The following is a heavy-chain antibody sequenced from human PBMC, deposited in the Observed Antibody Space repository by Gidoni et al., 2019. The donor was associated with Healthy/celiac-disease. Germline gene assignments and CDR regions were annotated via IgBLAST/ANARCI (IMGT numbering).Heavy chain of an antibody. CDR2: INHSGST. V-gene: IGHV4-34*01. CDR1: GGSFSGYY. D-gene: IGHD3-3*01. CDR3: ARGHHIFWSGYYRYGFDY. J-gene: IGHJ4*02. Sequence: QVQLQQWGAGLLKPSETLSLTCGVYGGSFSGYYWSWIRQPPGKGLEWIGEINHSGSTNYNPSLKSRVTISVDTSKNQFSLKLSSVTAADTAVYYCARGHHIFWSGYYRYGFDYWGQGTLVTVSS.